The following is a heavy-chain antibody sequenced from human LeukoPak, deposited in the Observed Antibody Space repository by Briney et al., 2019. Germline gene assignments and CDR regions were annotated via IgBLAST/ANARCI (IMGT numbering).Heavy chain of an antibody. CDR1: GYTFTNYA. Sequence: ASVKVSCKTSGYTFTNYAMHWVRQAPGQRLEWMGWINAGNGDTKYSQKFQGRVTITRDTSASTAYMELSSLRSEDTAVYYCARGRIAAAGSFDYWGQGTLVTVSS. V-gene: IGHV1-3*01. J-gene: IGHJ4*02. CDR2: INAGNGDT. CDR3: ARGRIAAAGSFDY. D-gene: IGHD6-13*01.